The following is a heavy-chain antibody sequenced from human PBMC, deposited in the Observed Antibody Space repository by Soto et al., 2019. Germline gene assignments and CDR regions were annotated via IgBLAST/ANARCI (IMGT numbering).Heavy chain of an antibody. CDR1: GFTFSSYS. J-gene: IGHJ4*02. V-gene: IGHV3-48*02. Sequence: EVQLVESGGGLVQPGGSLRLSCAASGFTFSSYSMNWVRQAPGKGLEWVSYISSSSSTIYYADSVKGRFTISRDNAKNSLYLQMNSLRDEDTAVYYCARDSRGLLWFGELLPRGLDYFDYWGQGTLVTFSS. CDR2: ISSSSSTI. CDR3: ARDSRGLLWFGELLPRGLDYFDY. D-gene: IGHD3-10*01.